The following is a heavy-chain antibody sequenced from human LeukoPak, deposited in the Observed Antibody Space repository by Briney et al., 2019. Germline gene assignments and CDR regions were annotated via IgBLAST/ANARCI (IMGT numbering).Heavy chain of an antibody. D-gene: IGHD3-3*01. CDR3: AKGLEWEPVTLFDY. CDR2: ISWNSGSI. J-gene: IGHJ4*02. V-gene: IGHV3-9*03. Sequence: GGSLRLSCAASGFTFDDYAMHWVRQAPGKGLEWVSGISWNSGSIGYADSVKGRFTISRDNAKNSLYLQMNSLRAEDMALYYCAKGLEWEPVTLFDYWGQGTLVTVSS. CDR1: GFTFDDYA.